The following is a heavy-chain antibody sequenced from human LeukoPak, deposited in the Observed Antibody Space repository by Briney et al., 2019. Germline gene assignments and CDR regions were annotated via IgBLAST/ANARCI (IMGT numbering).Heavy chain of an antibody. CDR3: ASAAGPFDN. V-gene: IGHV3-33*08. J-gene: IGHJ4*02. D-gene: IGHD6-19*01. Sequence: GGSLRLSCAASGFTFSSYAMSWVRQAPGKGLEWVVVIWYDGSIKYYADSVKGRFTISRDNSKNTLYLQMNSLRAEDTALYYCASAAGPFDNWGQGTLVTVSS. CDR2: IWYDGSIK. CDR1: GFTFSSYA.